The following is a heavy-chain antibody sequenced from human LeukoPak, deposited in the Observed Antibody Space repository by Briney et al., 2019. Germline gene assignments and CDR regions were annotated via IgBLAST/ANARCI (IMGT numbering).Heavy chain of an antibody. Sequence: PGRSLRLSWAASRFTFSSYGMHWVRQAPGKGLEWVAVIRYDGSNKNYADSVKGRFTISRDNSKNTLYLQINSLRAEDTAVYYCARDRAAAMEYYYMDVWGKGTTVTVSS. CDR2: IRYDGSNK. CDR3: ARDRAAAMEYYYMDV. J-gene: IGHJ6*03. CDR1: RFTFSSYG. D-gene: IGHD2-2*01. V-gene: IGHV3-33*01.